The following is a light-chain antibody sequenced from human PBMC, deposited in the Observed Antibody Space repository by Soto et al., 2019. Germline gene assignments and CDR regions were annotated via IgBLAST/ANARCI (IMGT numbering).Light chain of an antibody. Sequence: DIVMTQSPLSLPVTPGEPASISCRSSQSLLHSNGYNYLDWYLQKPGQSPQLLIYLGSNRASGVPDRFSGSGSGTDFTLKISRVEADDVGVYYCMQALQTPPHTFGQGTKLEIK. CDR3: MQALQTPPHT. J-gene: IGKJ2*01. CDR1: QSLLHSNGYNY. V-gene: IGKV2-28*01. CDR2: LGS.